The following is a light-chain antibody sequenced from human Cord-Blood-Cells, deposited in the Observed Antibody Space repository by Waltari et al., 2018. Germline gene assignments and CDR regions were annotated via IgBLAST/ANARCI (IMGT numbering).Light chain of an antibody. Sequence: DIQMTHSPSTLPAYVGDTVPITCRASQSISSWLAWYQQKPGKAPKLLIYKASSLESGVPARFSGSGSGTEFTLTISSLQPDDFATYYGQQYNSYSTFGQGTKVEIK. CDR1: QSISSW. CDR2: KAS. CDR3: QQYNSYST. V-gene: IGKV1-5*03. J-gene: IGKJ1*01.